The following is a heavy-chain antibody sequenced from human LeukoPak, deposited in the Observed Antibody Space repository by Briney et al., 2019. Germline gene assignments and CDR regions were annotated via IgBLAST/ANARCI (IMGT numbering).Heavy chain of an antibody. Sequence: GESLKISCEGSGYSFTSYWIARVRQMPGKGLEWMGIINPGDFDTRYSPSFQGQVTISADKSINTAYLQWSSLKASDTAIYYCARRALTTGYFDYWGQGSLVTVSS. CDR3: ARRALTTGYFDY. J-gene: IGHJ4*02. D-gene: IGHD1-1*01. V-gene: IGHV5-51*01. CDR1: GYSFTSYW. CDR2: INPGDFDT.